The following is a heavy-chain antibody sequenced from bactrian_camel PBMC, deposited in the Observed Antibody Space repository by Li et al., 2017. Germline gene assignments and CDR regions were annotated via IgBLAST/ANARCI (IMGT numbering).Heavy chain of an antibody. D-gene: IGHD2*01. J-gene: IGHJ6*01. CDR3: AADERRVYCSTADVDFDD. CDR2: TYTYGHTP. V-gene: IGHV3-2*01. CDR1: GVTYFRLC. Sequence: HVQLVESGGGSVQAGGSLRLSCTVSGVTYFRLCMAWFRQAPGKEREAVATTYTYGHTPYYADSVKGRLTMSQDNAKKTLYLQMNSLKPEDAAVYYCAADERRVYCSTADVDFDDWGQGTQVTVS.